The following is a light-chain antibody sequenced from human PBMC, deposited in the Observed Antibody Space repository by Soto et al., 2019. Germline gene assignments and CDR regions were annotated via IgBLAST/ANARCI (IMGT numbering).Light chain of an antibody. Sequence: EIVLTQAPGTLSLAPGERATLSCRASQSVNSHLAWYQQKPGQAPRLLIYDVSDRATGIPARFSGSGSGTDFTLTISSLEPEDVAVYYCQQRSSWPLTFGGGTKVEIK. CDR1: QSVNSH. V-gene: IGKV3-11*01. CDR3: QQRSSWPLT. CDR2: DVS. J-gene: IGKJ4*01.